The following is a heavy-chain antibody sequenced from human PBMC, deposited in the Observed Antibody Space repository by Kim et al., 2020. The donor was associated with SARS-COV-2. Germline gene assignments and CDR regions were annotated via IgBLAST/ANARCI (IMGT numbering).Heavy chain of an antibody. V-gene: IGHV1-18*01. CDR3: ARDPRSMVRGDFDY. J-gene: IGHJ4*02. Sequence: AQKLQGRGTMTTDTSTSTAYMELRSLRSDDTAVYYCARDPRSMVRGDFDYWGQGTLVTVSS. D-gene: IGHD3-10*01.